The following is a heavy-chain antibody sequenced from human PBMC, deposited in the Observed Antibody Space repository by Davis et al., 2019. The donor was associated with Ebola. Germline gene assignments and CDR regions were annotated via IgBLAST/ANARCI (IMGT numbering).Heavy chain of an antibody. CDR1: GGTFSSYA. Sequence: SVKVSCKASGGTFSSYAISWVRQAPGQGLEWMGGIIPIFGTANYAQKFQGRVTITRDTSASTAYMELSSLRSEDTAVYYCARLPYYDILTGYHNWFDPWGQGTLVTVSS. CDR3: ARLPYYDILTGYHNWFDP. CDR2: IIPIFGTA. V-gene: IGHV1-69*05. D-gene: IGHD3-9*01. J-gene: IGHJ5*02.